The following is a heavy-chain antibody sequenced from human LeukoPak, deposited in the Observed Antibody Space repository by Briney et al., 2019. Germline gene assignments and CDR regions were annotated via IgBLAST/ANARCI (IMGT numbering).Heavy chain of an antibody. J-gene: IGHJ4*02. CDR1: GYSISSGYY. V-gene: IGHV4-38-2*02. CDR2: IYHSGST. D-gene: IGHD1-26*01. Sequence: IPSETLSLTCTVSGYSISSGYYWGWIRQPPGKGLEWIGSIYHSGSTYYNPSLKSRVTISVDTSKNQFSLKLSSVTAADTAVYYCARVVGAPTYYFDYWGQGTLVTVSS. CDR3: ARVVGAPTYYFDY.